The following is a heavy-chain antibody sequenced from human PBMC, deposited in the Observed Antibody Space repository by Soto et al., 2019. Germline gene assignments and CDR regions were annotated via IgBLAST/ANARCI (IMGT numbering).Heavy chain of an antibody. CDR3: AKEIFAAAYAATSAFDL. D-gene: IGHD2-8*01. J-gene: IGHJ4*02. V-gene: IGHV3-23*01. CDR2: VDGSGGDT. Sequence: GGSLRLACAASGFTFSSHAMGWLRQTPGAGPEWVAFVDGSGGDTFYADSVKGRFIISRDNSDNSLYLHMNSLRAGDTGRYFCAKEIFAAAYAATSAFDLWGQGTLVTVSS. CDR1: GFTFSSHA.